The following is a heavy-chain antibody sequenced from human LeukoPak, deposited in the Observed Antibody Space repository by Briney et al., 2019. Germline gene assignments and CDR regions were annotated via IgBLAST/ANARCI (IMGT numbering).Heavy chain of an antibody. CDR2: IYTSGST. D-gene: IGHD5-12*01. Sequence: SETLSLTCTVSGGSISSYYWSWIRQPAGKGLEWIGRIYTSGSTNYNPSLKSRVAMSVDTSKNQFSLKLSSATAADTAVYYCARDDSGYDYFDYWGQGTLVTVSS. CDR3: ARDDSGYDYFDY. V-gene: IGHV4-4*07. J-gene: IGHJ4*02. CDR1: GGSISSYY.